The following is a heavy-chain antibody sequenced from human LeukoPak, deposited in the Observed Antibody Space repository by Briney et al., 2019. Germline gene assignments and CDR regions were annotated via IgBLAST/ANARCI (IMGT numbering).Heavy chain of an antibody. D-gene: IGHD6-19*01. CDR3: ARGRYSSGPFDY. V-gene: IGHV4-34*01. Sequence: SETLSLTCAVYGGSFSGYYWSWIRQPPGKGLDWIGEINHSGSTNYNPSLKSRVTISVDTSKNQFSLKLSSVTAADTAVYYCARGRYSSGPFDYWGQGTLVTVSS. CDR1: GGSFSGYY. CDR2: INHSGST. J-gene: IGHJ4*02.